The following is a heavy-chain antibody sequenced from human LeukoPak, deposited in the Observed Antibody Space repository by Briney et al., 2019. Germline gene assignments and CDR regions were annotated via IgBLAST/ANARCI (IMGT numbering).Heavy chain of an antibody. V-gene: IGHV4-59*01. J-gene: IGHJ4*02. CDR1: GGSTSSYY. D-gene: IGHD3-10*01. CDR2: IYYSGST. CDR3: ARVFSYYGSGSYYPPDY. Sequence: SETLSLTCTVSGGSTSSYYWSWIRQPSGKGLEWIGYIYYSGSTNYNPSLKSRVIISVDTSKNQFSLQLSSVTAADTAVYYCARVFSYYGSGSYYPPDYWGQGTLVTVSS.